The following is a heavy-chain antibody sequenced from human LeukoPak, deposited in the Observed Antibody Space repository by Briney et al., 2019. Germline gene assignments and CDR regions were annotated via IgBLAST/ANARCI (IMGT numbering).Heavy chain of an antibody. Sequence: SVKVSCKASGGTFSSYAISWVRQAPGQGLEWMGGIIPIFGTANYAQKFQGRVTITADESTSTAYMELSSLRSEDTAVYYCARVDTAMVTPHYWGQGTLVTVSS. CDR3: ARVDTAMVTPHY. D-gene: IGHD5-18*01. CDR1: GGTFSSYA. J-gene: IGHJ4*02. CDR2: IIPIFGTA. V-gene: IGHV1-69*13.